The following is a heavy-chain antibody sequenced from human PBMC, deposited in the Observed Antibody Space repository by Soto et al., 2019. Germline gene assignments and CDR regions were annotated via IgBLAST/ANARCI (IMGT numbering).Heavy chain of an antibody. CDR1: GASISGSSYY. D-gene: IGHD3-9*01. V-gene: IGHV4-39*01. CDR3: VRHRVSDMLTGDFDP. J-gene: IGHJ5*02. Sequence: LQESGPGLLKPSETLSLTCSVSGASISGSSYYWGWLRQPPGKGLEWIGSVDYGGITYYNPSLKTRLSISVESSRTHFSLRLTAVTAADTALYYCVRHRVSDMLTGDFDPWGQGILVSVSS. CDR2: VDYGGIT.